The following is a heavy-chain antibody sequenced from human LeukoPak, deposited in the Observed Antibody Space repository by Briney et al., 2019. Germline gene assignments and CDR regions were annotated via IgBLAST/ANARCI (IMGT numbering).Heavy chain of an antibody. CDR3: ARDPSSGTANWFDP. Sequence: GGSLRLSCAASGFTFSSYSMNWVRQAPGKGLEWVSSISSSSSYIYYADSVKGRFTISRDNARNSLYLQMNSLRAEDTAVYYCARDPSSGTANWFDPWGQGTLVTVSS. CDR2: ISSSSSYI. J-gene: IGHJ5*02. CDR1: GFTFSSYS. V-gene: IGHV3-21*01. D-gene: IGHD3-22*01.